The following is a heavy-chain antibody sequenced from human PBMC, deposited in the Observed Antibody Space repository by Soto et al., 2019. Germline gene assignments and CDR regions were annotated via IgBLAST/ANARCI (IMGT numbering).Heavy chain of an antibody. CDR1: GFTFSSYS. J-gene: IGHJ4*02. D-gene: IGHD6-19*01. V-gene: IGHV3-21*01. CDR3: AKHYGSAWYPYFLDY. CDR2: ISSSSSYI. Sequence: PGGSLRLSCAASGFTFSSYSMNWVRQAPGKGLEWVSSISSSSSYIYYADSVKGRFTISRDNAKNSLYLQMNSLRAEDTAVYYCAKHYGSAWYPYFLDYWGQGTLVTVSS.